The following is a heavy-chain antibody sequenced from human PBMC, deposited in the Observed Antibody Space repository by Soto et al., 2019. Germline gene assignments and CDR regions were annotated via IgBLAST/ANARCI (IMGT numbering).Heavy chain of an antibody. D-gene: IGHD1-26*01. CDR2: IYNRGSS. CDR1: GDSMNSGDYY. J-gene: IGHJ6*02. CDR3: ARDCWSSPYSMDV. V-gene: IGHV4-30-4*01. Sequence: QVQLQESGPGLVKPSQTLSLTCTVSGDSMNSGDYYWSWIRQTPGKGLEWIGHIYNRGSSYQNPSLNGRGTISVDTSKNQFSLTLTSVTVADTAVYYCARDCWSSPYSMDVWGQGTAVTVSS.